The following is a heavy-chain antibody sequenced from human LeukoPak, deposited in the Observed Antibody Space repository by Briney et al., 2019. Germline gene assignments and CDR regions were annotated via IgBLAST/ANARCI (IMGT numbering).Heavy chain of an antibody. V-gene: IGHV3-23*01. Sequence: GGSLRLSCAASGFTFSSYGMSWVRQAPGKGLEWVSAISGSGGSTYYADSVKGRFTISRDNSKNTLYLQMNSLRAEDTAVYYCAKDLGYYYVPDPGPFDYWGQGTLVTVSS. CDR3: AKDLGYYYVPDPGPFDY. J-gene: IGHJ4*02. CDR1: GFTFSSYG. CDR2: ISGSGGST. D-gene: IGHD3-22*01.